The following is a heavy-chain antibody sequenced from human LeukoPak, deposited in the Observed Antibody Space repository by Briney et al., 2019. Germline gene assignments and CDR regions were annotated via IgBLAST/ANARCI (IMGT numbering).Heavy chain of an antibody. CDR1: GFTFTNYW. Sequence: GESLKISSQASGFTFTNYWIAWVRQMPGKGLEWMGIVHAGDSDARYSPSFQDQVTMSADKSISTAYLQWNSLRASDSAMYFCARFGYSTSLYFYLDVWGRGTLVAVSS. J-gene: IGHJ2*01. CDR3: ARFGYSTSLYFYLDV. D-gene: IGHD6-13*01. V-gene: IGHV5-51*01. CDR2: VHAGDSDA.